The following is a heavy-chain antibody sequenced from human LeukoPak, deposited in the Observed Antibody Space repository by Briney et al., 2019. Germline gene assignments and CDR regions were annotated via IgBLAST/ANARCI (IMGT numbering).Heavy chain of an antibody. CDR3: ARGVDDYYGSGTPLDY. V-gene: IGHV4-59*08. CDR2: IYYSGST. D-gene: IGHD3-10*01. Sequence: SETLSLTCTVSGGSISSYYWSWIRQPPGKGLEWIGYIYYSGSTNYNPSLKSRVTISVDTSKNQFSLKLSSVTAADTAVYYCARGVDDYYGSGTPLDYWGQRTLVTVSS. J-gene: IGHJ4*02. CDR1: GGSISSYY.